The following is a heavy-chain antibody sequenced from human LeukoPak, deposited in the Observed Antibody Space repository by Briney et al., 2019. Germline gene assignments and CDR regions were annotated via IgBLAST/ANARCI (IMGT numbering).Heavy chain of an antibody. D-gene: IGHD2/OR15-2a*01. V-gene: IGHV3-66*01. CDR2: IYSGGST. CDR3: ARPANHYLHDGFDI. J-gene: IGHJ3*02. CDR1: GFTFTNYA. Sequence: GGSLRLSCAASGFTFTNYAMSWVRQAPGKGLEWVSVIYSGGSTYYADTVKGRFIISRDNSKNTLYLQMNSLRAEDTAVYYCARPANHYLHDGFDIWGQGTVVTVSS.